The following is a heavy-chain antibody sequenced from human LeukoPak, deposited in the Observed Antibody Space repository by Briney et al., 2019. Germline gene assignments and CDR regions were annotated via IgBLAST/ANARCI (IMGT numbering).Heavy chain of an antibody. Sequence: PGGSLRLSCAASGLTFSNYAISWVRQAPGEGLEWVSSISSLGISSYYADSVKGRFTISRDNSKNTLYLQMNSLRAEDTAVYYCAKDMGSRATNFDYWGQGTLVIVSS. CDR2: ISSLGISS. CDR3: AKDMGSRATNFDY. D-gene: IGHD1-26*01. J-gene: IGHJ4*02. CDR1: GLTFSNYA. V-gene: IGHV3-23*01.